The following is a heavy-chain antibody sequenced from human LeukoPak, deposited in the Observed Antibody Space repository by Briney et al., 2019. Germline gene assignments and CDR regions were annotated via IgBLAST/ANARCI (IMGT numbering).Heavy chain of an antibody. V-gene: IGHV3-66*01. Sequence: GGSLRLSCAASGFTVSSNYMSWVRQAPGKGLEWVSVIYSGGSTYYADSVKGRFTISRDNSKNTLYLQMNSLRAGDTAVYYCARVSGGSCYSCYYYGMDVWGQGTTVTVSS. J-gene: IGHJ6*02. CDR2: IYSGGST. D-gene: IGHD2-15*01. CDR3: ARVSGGSCYSCYYYGMDV. CDR1: GFTVSSNY.